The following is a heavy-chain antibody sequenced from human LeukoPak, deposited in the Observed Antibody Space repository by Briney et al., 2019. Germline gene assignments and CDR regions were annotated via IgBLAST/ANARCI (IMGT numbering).Heavy chain of an antibody. D-gene: IGHD2-2*01. CDR3: ARVVVVPAAMSDYYYYGMDV. CDR1: GGTFSSYA. CDR2: IIPIFGTA. J-gene: IGHJ6*02. Sequence: GASVKVSCKASGGTFSSYAISWVRQAPGQGLEWMGGIIPIFGTANYAQKFQGRVTITADESTSTAYMALSSLRSEDTAVYYCARVVVVPAAMSDYYYYGMDVWGQGTTVTVSS. V-gene: IGHV1-69*13.